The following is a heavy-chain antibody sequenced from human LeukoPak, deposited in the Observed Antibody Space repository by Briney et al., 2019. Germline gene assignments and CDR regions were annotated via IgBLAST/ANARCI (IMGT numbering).Heavy chain of an antibody. Sequence: SETLSLTCTVSGGSISSYYWSWIRQPPGKGLEWIGYIYSSGITNYNPSLKSRVTISVDTSKNQFSLKLSSVTAADTAVYYCPREKLAAADYWGQGTLVTVSS. V-gene: IGHV4-59*01. CDR3: PREKLAAADY. J-gene: IGHJ4*02. CDR2: IYSSGIT. CDR1: GGSISSYY. D-gene: IGHD6-13*01.